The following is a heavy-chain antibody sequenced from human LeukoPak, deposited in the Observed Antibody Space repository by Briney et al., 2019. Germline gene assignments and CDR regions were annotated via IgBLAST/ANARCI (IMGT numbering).Heavy chain of an antibody. V-gene: IGHV1-2*02. CDR3: ARDIGVTEGAFDI. D-gene: IGHD3-3*01. CDR1: GYTFIDYY. CDR2: IYPHSGGT. Sequence: ASVKVSCKASGYTFIDYYIQWVRQAPGQGLEWMGWIYPHSGGTNYTQKFQGRVTMTRDTSIRTAYMNLSRLRSDDTAVYYCARDIGVTEGAFDIWGQGTMVTVSS. J-gene: IGHJ3*02.